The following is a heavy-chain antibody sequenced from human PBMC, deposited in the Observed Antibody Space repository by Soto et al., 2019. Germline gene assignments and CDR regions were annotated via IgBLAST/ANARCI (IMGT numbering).Heavy chain of an antibody. CDR1: GYTFTSYA. CDR2: INAGNGNT. V-gene: IGHV1-3*01. D-gene: IGHD3-22*01. CDR3: ARDGLNYYDSSGYYSRY. Sequence: ASVKVSGKASGYTFTSYAMHWVRQAPVQRLEWMGWINAGNGNTKYSQKFQGRVTITRDTSASTAYMELSRLRSEDTAVCYCARDGLNYYDSSGYYSRYWGQGTLVTVS. J-gene: IGHJ4*02.